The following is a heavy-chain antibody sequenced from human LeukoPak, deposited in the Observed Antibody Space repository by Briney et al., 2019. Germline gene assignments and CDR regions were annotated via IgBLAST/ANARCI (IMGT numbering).Heavy chain of an antibody. CDR2: IYSGGST. Sequence: AGGSLRLSCAASGFTVSSNYMSWVRQAPGKGLEWVSVIYSGGSTYYADSVKGRFTISRDNSKNTLYLQMNSLRAEDMAVYYCAREATRGEGDYWGQGTLVTVSS. D-gene: IGHD5-24*01. CDR1: GFTVSSNY. V-gene: IGHV3-53*01. CDR3: AREATRGEGDY. J-gene: IGHJ4*02.